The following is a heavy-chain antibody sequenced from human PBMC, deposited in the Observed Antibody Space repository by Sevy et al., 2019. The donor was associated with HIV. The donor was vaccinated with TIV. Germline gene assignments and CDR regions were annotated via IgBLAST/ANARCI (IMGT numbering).Heavy chain of an antibody. CDR1: GFSFSSHG. CDR2: IWYDGTTT. D-gene: IGHD3-3*01. Sequence: GGSLRLSCAASGFSFSSHGMYWVRQGPGKGLEWVATIWYDGTTTDYADSVKGRFTISRDDSRDTLYLQMNSLRAEDTAGYFCARDVEQGLTLIFHALDIWGQGTKVTVSS. CDR3: ARDVEQGLTLIFHALDI. J-gene: IGHJ3*02. V-gene: IGHV3-33*01.